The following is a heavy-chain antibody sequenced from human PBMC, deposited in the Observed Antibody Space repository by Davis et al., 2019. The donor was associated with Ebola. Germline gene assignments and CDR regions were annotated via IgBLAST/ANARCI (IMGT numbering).Heavy chain of an antibody. CDR3: ASGVPASTSIDY. V-gene: IGHV4-34*01. J-gene: IGHJ4*02. D-gene: IGHD2-2*01. Sequence: PAGSLTLSCEASGFTFGDYYMKWIRQPPGKRLEWIGEINHSGSTNYNPSLESRVTILVDKSRNQFSLKLSSVTAADAAVYYCASGVPASTSIDYWGPGNLVTVSS. CDR1: GFTFGDYY. CDR2: INHSGST.